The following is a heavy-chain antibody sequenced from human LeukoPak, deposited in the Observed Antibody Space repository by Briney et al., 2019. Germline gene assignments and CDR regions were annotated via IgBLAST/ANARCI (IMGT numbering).Heavy chain of an antibody. Sequence: PGGSLRLSCAASGFTVSSNYMSWVRQAPGKGLEWVSYISSSGSTIYYADSVKGRFTISRDNAKNSLYLQMNSLRAEDTAVYYCARVPYSGRYPPDYWGQGTLVTVSS. CDR1: GFTVSSNY. J-gene: IGHJ4*02. CDR2: ISSSGSTI. V-gene: IGHV3-48*01. CDR3: ARVPYSGRYPPDY. D-gene: IGHD1-26*01.